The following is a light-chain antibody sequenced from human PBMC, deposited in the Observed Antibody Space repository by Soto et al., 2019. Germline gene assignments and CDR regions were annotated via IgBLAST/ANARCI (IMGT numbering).Light chain of an antibody. CDR3: QQYGSSPPYS. Sequence: IVLTQSPGTLSLSPGERATLSCRASRSFASSYLAGYQQKPGQAPRLLIYAASIRATGIPDRFSGSASGTDFTLTISRLDPEDFAVYYCQQYGSSPPYSFGQGTKLEIK. V-gene: IGKV3-20*01. CDR2: AAS. CDR1: RSFASSY. J-gene: IGKJ2*01.